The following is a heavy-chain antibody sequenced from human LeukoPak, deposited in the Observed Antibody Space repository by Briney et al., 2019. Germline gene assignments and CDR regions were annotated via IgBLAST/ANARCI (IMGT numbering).Heavy chain of an antibody. Sequence: GGSLRLSCAVSGFTVSSNYMSWVRQTPGKGLEWVSVIYSGGSTYYAESVKGRFTVSRDNSKNTVYLQMNSLRAEDTAVYYCARGKTPAVTTPFDYWGQGALVTVSS. CDR2: IYSGGST. V-gene: IGHV3-53*01. CDR1: GFTVSSNY. CDR3: ARGKTPAVTTPFDY. J-gene: IGHJ4*02. D-gene: IGHD4-17*01.